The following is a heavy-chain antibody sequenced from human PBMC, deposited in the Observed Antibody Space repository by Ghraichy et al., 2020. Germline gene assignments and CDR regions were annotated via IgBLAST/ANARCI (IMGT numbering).Heavy chain of an antibody. CDR3: ARQSPVAGNGVDP. D-gene: IGHD6-13*01. J-gene: IGHJ5*02. Sequence: SETLSLTCTVSGGSISSSSYYWGWIRQPPGKGLEWIGSIYYSGSTYYNPSLKSRVTISVDTSKNQFSLKLSSVTAADTAVYYCARQSPVAGNGVDPWGQGTLVTVSS. V-gene: IGHV4-39*01. CDR1: GGSISSSSYY. CDR2: IYYSGST.